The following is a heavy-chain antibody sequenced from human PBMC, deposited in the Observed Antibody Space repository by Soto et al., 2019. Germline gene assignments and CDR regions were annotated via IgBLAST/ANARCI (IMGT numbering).Heavy chain of an antibody. V-gene: IGHV1-2*04. J-gene: IGHJ4*02. Sequence: ASVKFSCKASGYTFTGYYMHWVRQAPGQGLEWMGWINPNSGGTNYAQKFQGWVTMTRDTSISTAYMELSRLRSDDTAVYYCARGHNWNLYYFDYWGQGTLGTVSS. CDR2: INPNSGGT. D-gene: IGHD1-20*01. CDR1: GYTFTGYY. CDR3: ARGHNWNLYYFDY.